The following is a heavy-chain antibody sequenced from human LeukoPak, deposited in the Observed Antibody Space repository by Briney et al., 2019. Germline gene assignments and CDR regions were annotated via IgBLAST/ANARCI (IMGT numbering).Heavy chain of an antibody. CDR1: GFTFSSYE. J-gene: IGHJ4*02. CDR3: AKDRYYDSSGYYNYFDY. CDR2: ISSSGSTI. V-gene: IGHV3-48*03. Sequence: PGGSLRLSCAASGFTFSSYEMNWVRQAPGKGLEWVSYISSSGSTIYYADSVKGRFTISRDNSKNTLYLQMNSLRAEDTAVYYCAKDRYYDSSGYYNYFDYWGQGTLVTVSS. D-gene: IGHD3-22*01.